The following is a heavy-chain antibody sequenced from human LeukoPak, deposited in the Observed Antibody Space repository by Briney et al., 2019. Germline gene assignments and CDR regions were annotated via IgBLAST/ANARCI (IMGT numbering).Heavy chain of an antibody. Sequence: GGSLRLSCAASGFTFSSYGMSWVRQAPGKGLEWVSFIYSGTIHYSDSVKGRFTISRDNSKNSLYLQMNSLRAEDTAVYYCARSKLGIDRAFDIWGQGTMVTASS. CDR2: IYSGTI. J-gene: IGHJ3*02. D-gene: IGHD7-27*01. CDR3: ARSKLGIDRAFDI. V-gene: IGHV3-23*05. CDR1: GFTFSSYG.